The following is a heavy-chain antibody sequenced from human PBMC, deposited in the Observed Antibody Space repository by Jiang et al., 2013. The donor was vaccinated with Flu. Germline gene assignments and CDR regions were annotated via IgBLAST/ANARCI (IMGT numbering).Heavy chain of an antibody. D-gene: IGHD2-2*01. CDR2: ISYDGSNK. CDR1: GFTFSSYT. J-gene: IGHJ4*02. V-gene: IGHV3-30*04. CDR3: AKDGKKRSSSTKDFDS. Sequence: ASGFTFSSYTMHWVRQAPGKGLEWVAVISYDGSNKYYADSVKGRFTVSRDNSKNTLYLQMNSLRAEDTAGYYCAKDGKKRSSSTKDFDSWGQGTLVTVSS.